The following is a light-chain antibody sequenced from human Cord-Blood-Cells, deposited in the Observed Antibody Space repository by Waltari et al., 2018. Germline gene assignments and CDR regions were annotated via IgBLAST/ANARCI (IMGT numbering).Light chain of an antibody. Sequence: DIQMTQSPSSLSASVGDRVTITCRASQSISSYLNWYQQKPRKAPKLLIYAASSLQSGVPSRFSGSGSGTDFTLTISSLQPEDFATYYCQQRYSTTWTFGQGTKVEIK. CDR3: QQRYSTTWT. J-gene: IGKJ1*01. V-gene: IGKV1-39*01. CDR2: AAS. CDR1: QSISSY.